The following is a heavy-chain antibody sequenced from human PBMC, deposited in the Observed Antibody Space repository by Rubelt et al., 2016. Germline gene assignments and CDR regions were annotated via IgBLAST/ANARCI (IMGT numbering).Heavy chain of an antibody. CDR2: IIGGGGTA. V-gene: IGHV3-23*01. CDR1: GFIFNNFA. D-gene: IGHD3-10*01. CDR3: ARGLKGRDSPLDAFDI. Sequence: EVQLLESGGDLVQPGGSLTLSCAASGFIFNNFAMSWVRQPPGKGLEWVSSIIGGGGTANSADSVKGRFTISRDNAKNSLYLQMNSRRAEETALYYCARGLKGRDSPLDAFDIWGQGTMVTVSS. J-gene: IGHJ3*02.